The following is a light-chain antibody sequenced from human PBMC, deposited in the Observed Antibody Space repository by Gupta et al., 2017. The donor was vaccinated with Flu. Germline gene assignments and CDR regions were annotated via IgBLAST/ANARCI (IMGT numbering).Light chain of an antibody. V-gene: IGLV3-21*02. CDR2: DDS. CDR3: QVWDDDSDNHVV. J-gene: IGLJ2*01. CDR1: NIASKS. Sequence: SSALTQALSGSVAPGPTARITCGGNNIASKSVHWYQQKSGQAPLLVVYDDSDRPSGIPERFSASNSGNTATLTISRVEAGDEADYYCQVWDDDSDNHVVFGGGTKLTVL.